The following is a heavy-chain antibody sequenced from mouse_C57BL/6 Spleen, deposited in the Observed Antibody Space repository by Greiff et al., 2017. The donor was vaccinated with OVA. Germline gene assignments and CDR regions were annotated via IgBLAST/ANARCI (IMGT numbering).Heavy chain of an antibody. V-gene: IGHV1-81*01. J-gene: IGHJ4*01. CDR3: ASEAYGGS. Sequence: QVQLQQPGAELARPGASVKLSCKASGYTFTSYGISWVKQRPGQGLEWIGEIYPRSGNTYYNEKFKGKATLTADKSSSTAYMELRSLTSEDSAVYFCASEAYGGSWGQGTSVTVSS. CDR2: IYPRSGNT. D-gene: IGHD1-1*01. CDR1: GYTFTSYG.